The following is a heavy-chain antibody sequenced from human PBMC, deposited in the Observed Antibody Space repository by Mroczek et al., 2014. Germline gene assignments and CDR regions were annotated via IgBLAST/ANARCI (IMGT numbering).Heavy chain of an antibody. V-gene: IGHV3-30*18. CDR3: AKSQWELPQTQLYSFFDY. CDR1: GFTFSSYG. J-gene: IGHJ4*02. Sequence: QVQLVQSGGGVVQPGRSLRLSCAASGFTFSSYGMHWVRQAPGKGLEWVAVISYDGSNKYYADSVKGRFTISRDNSKNTLYLQMNSLRAEDTAVYYCAKSQWELPQTQLYSFFDYWGQGTLVTVSS. CDR2: ISYDGSNK. D-gene: IGHD1-26*01.